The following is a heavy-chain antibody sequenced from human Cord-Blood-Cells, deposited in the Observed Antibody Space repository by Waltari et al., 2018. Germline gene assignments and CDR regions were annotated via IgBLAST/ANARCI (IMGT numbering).Heavy chain of an antibody. D-gene: IGHD2-2*02. V-gene: IGHV4-34*01. CDR3: ARGYCSSTSCYTRRGNYFDY. CDR1: GGSFSGYY. CDR2: INHSGST. Sequence: QVQLQQWGAGLLKPSETLSLTCAVYGGSFSGYYWSWIRQPPGKGLEWIGGINHSGSTNYNPSLKSRVTISVDTSKNQFSLKLSSVTAADTAVYYCARGYCSSTSCYTRRGNYFDYWGQGTLVTVSS. J-gene: IGHJ4*02.